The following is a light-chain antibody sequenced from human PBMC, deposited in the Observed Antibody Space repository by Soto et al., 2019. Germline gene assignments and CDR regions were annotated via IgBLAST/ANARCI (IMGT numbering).Light chain of an antibody. J-gene: IGKJ1*01. CDR3: HQYGRSPRGT. Sequence: EIVLTQSPGTLSLSPGERATLSCRASQSVSSSYLAWYQQKPGQAPRLLIYGASSRATGIPDRFSGSGSGTDFTLTISRLEPEDFAMYYCHQYGRSPRGTFGQGTKVDIK. V-gene: IGKV3-20*01. CDR2: GAS. CDR1: QSVSSSY.